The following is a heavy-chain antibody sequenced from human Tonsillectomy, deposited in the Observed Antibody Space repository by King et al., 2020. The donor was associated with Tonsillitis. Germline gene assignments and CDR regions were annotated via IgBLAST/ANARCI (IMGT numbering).Heavy chain of an antibody. D-gene: IGHD3-22*01. Sequence: VQLQESGPGLVKPSETLSLTCTVSGGSISSYYWSWIRQPPGKGLEWIGYFYYSGSTNYNPSLKSRVTISVDTSKNQFSLKLSSVTAADTSVYYCARHYYDSSGSHFDYWGQGTLVTVSS. CDR3: ARHYYDSSGSHFDY. V-gene: IGHV4-59*08. CDR2: FYYSGST. CDR1: GGSISSYY. J-gene: IGHJ4*02.